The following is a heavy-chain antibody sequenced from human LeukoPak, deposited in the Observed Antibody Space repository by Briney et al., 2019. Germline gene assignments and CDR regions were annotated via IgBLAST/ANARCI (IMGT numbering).Heavy chain of an antibody. V-gene: IGHV1-18*01. CDR2: ISAYNGNT. CDR1: GYTFISYG. CDR3: VRDGEGVAISVNYWFDP. D-gene: IGHD3-10*01. Sequence: ASVKVSCKASGYTFISYGISWVRQAPGQGLEWMGWISAYNGNTNYAQKLQGRVTMTTDTSTSTAYMELRDLRSEDTAVYYCVRDGEGVAISVNYWFDPWGQGTLVTVSS. J-gene: IGHJ5*02.